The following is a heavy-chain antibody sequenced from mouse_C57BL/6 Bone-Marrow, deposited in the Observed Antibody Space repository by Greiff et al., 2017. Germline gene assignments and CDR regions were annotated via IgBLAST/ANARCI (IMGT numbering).Heavy chain of an antibody. CDR2: IDPEDGET. D-gene: IGHD1-1*01. CDR3: TRSLIYYGTNY. Sequence: EVQLQQSGAELVKPGASVKLSCTASGFNIKDYYIHWVKQRTEQGLEWIGRIDPEDGETKYAPKFQDKATITADTSSHTAYLQLSSLTSEDTAVYYCTRSLIYYGTNYWGQGTTLTVSS. CDR1: GFNIKDYY. J-gene: IGHJ2*01. V-gene: IGHV14-2*01.